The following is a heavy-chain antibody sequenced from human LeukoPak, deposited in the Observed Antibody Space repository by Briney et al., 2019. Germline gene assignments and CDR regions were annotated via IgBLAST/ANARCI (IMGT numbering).Heavy chain of an antibody. J-gene: IGHJ4*02. CDR3: ARDTSASDWGFDY. CDR2: IYYSGNT. V-gene: IGHV4-31*03. CDR1: GGSISSGGYY. Sequence: SQTLSLTCTVSGGSISSGGYYWSWIRQHPGKGLEWIGYIYYSGNTYYNPSLKSRVTISIDTSKNQFSLKLSSVTAADTAVYYCARDTSASDWGFDYWGQGTLVTVSS. D-gene: IGHD1-26*01.